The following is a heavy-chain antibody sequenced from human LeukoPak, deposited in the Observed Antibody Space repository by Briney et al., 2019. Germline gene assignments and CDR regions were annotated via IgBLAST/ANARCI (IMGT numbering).Heavy chain of an antibody. CDR3: ASAGEDYYDSSGYLLTRYYFDY. V-gene: IGHV4-34*01. D-gene: IGHD3-22*01. CDR2: INHSGST. CDR1: GGSFSGYY. Sequence: MPSETLSLTCAVYGGSFSGYYWSWIRQPPGKGLEWIGEINHSGSTNYNPSLKSRVTISVDTSKNQFSLKLSSVTAADTAVYFCASAGEDYYDSSGYLLTRYYFDYWGQGTLVTVSS. J-gene: IGHJ4*02.